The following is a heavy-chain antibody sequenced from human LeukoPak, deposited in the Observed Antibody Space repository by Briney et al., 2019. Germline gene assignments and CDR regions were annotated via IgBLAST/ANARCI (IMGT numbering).Heavy chain of an antibody. D-gene: IGHD6-19*01. Sequence: GGPLRLSCAASAFTFSTYDMSWVRQAPGKALEWVSTIAGSGGGTSYADSVKCRFTISRVNSKNTLYLQMNSLRAEDTAVYYCASDGQSSGWYGFDYWGQGTLVTVSS. CDR2: IAGSGGGT. CDR1: AFTFSTYD. V-gene: IGHV3-23*01. CDR3: ASDGQSSGWYGFDY. J-gene: IGHJ4*02.